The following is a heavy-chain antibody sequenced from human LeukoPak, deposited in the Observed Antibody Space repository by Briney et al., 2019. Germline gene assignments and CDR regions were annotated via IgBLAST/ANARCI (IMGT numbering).Heavy chain of an antibody. D-gene: IGHD1-26*01. CDR2: INPNSGGT. CDR1: GYTFTGYY. CDR3: AREIRDSGSYYDWFDP. V-gene: IGHV1-2*02. J-gene: IGHJ5*02. Sequence: ASVKVSCKASGYTFTGYYMHWVRQAPGQGLEWMGWINPNSGGTNYAQKFQGRVTMTRDTSISTAYMELSRLRSDDTAVYYCAREIRDSGSYYDWFDPWGQGTLVTVS.